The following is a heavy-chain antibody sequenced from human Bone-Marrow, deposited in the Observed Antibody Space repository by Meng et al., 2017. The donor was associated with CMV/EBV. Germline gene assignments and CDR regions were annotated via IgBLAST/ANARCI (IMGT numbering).Heavy chain of an antibody. CDR3: ARVTGVVVPAASWYYYYGMDV. V-gene: IGHV3-30*04. D-gene: IGHD2-2*01. J-gene: IGHJ6*02. CDR2: ISYDGTKK. CDR1: GISFSRFG. Sequence: GESLKISCAASGISFSRFGINWVRQGPGKGLEWVSVISYDGTKKYNADSVKGRFTISRDNSRNTLYLQMNSLRPEDTAVYYCARVTGVVVPAASWYYYYGMDVWGQGTTVTVSS.